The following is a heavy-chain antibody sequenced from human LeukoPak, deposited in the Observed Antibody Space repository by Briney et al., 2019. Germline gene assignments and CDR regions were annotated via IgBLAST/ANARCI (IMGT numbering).Heavy chain of an antibody. D-gene: IGHD3-10*01. CDR3: AKDITMVRGAEFDY. CDR1: GFTFDDYA. V-gene: IGHV3-9*01. CDR2: ISWNSGSI. J-gene: IGHJ4*02. Sequence: PGRSLRLSCAASGFTFDDYAMHWVRQAPGKGLEWVSGISWNSGSIGSADSVKGRFTISRDNAKNSLYLQMNSLRAEDTALYYCAKDITMVRGAEFDYWGQGTLVTVSS.